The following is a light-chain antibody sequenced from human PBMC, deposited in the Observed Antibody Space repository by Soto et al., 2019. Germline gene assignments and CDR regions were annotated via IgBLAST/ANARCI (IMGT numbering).Light chain of an antibody. CDR2: DVS. Sequence: QSVLTQPASVSGSPGQSIIISCTGTNSDVGAYNYVSWYQQHPGKAPKVLLYDVSNRPSGVSNRFSGSKSGNTASLTISGLQAEDEADYYCNSYTSGSTPYVFGTGTKVTVL. J-gene: IGLJ1*01. CDR3: NSYTSGSTPYV. CDR1: NSDVGAYNY. V-gene: IGLV2-14*03.